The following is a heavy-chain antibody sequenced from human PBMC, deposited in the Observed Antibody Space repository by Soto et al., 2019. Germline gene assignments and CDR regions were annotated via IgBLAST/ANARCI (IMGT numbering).Heavy chain of an antibody. D-gene: IGHD2-21*02. CDR2: ISGSGVNT. J-gene: IGHJ4*02. CDR3: AKSVVVSGADYFDY. CDR1: GFTFTNYA. V-gene: IGHV3-23*01. Sequence: GSLRLSCEVSGFTFTNYAISWVRQAPGKGLEWVSAISGSGVNTYYADSVKGRFTISRDNSKNTLYLQMNTLRVEDTAIYYCAKSVVVSGADYFDYWGQGTLVTVSS.